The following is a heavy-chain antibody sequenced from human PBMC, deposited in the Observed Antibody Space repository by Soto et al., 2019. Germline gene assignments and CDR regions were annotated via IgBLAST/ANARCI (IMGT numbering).Heavy chain of an antibody. Sequence: QVQLQESGPGLVKPSETLSLTCTVSGGSVSSGSYYWSWIRQPPGKGLEWIGYIYYSGSTNYNPSLRSRVTISVDTSKNQFSLKRSSVTAADTAVYYCVRFRRDDYCDYFDYWGQGTLVTVSS. D-gene: IGHD4-17*01. J-gene: IGHJ4*02. V-gene: IGHV4-61*01. CDR3: VRFRRDDYCDYFDY. CDR2: IYYSGST. CDR1: GGSVSSGSYY.